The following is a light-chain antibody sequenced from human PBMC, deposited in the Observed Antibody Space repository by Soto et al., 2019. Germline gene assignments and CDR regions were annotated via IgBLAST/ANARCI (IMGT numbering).Light chain of an antibody. J-gene: IGLJ3*02. Sequence: QSVLTQPPSASGTPGQRVTISCSGSSSNMGTSYVYWYQQLPGTAPKLLIYSNNQRPSGVPDRFSGSKSGTSASLAISGLRSEDKADYYCAAWDDGLSGWVFGGGTKLTVL. CDR2: SNN. CDR3: AAWDDGLSGWV. V-gene: IGLV1-47*02. CDR1: SSNMGTSY.